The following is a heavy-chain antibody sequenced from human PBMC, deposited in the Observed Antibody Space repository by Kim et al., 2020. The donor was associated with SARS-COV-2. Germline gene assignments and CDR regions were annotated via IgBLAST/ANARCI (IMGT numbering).Heavy chain of an antibody. Sequence: ASVKVSCKASGYTFSSYDINWVRQATGQGLEWMGWMNPNSGNTGYAQKFQGRVTMTRNNSISTSYMELSSLRSEDTAVYYCARGTLLLQVWSFDLWGRGTLVTVSS. CDR1: GYTFSSYD. V-gene: IGHV1-8*01. D-gene: IGHD3-10*01. J-gene: IGHJ2*01. CDR2: MNPNSGNT. CDR3: ARGTLLLQVWSFDL.